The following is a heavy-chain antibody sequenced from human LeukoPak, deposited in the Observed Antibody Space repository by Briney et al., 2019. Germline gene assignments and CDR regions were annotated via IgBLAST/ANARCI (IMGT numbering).Heavy chain of an antibody. V-gene: IGHV4-4*07. J-gene: IGHJ4*02. Sequence: SETLSLTCTVSGGSISSYYWSWIRQPAGKGLEWIGRIYTSGSTNYNPSLKSRVTMSVDTSNNQFYLKLSSLTAADTAVYYCARRGDSSGYHKIFDYWGQGTLVTVSS. CDR3: ARRGDSSGYHKIFDY. D-gene: IGHD3-22*01. CDR2: IYTSGST. CDR1: GGSISSYY.